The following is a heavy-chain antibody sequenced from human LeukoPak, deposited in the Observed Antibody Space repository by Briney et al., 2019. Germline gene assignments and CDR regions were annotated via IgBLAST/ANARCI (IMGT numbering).Heavy chain of an antibody. Sequence: GGSLRHSCAASGFTFSSYSMNWVRQAPGKGLEWVSSISSSSSYIYYADSVKGRFTISRDNAKNSLYLQMNSLRAEDTAVYYCAREDDYGDRGDAFDIWGQGTMVTVSS. V-gene: IGHV3-21*01. CDR1: GFTFSSYS. D-gene: IGHD4-17*01. CDR2: ISSSSSYI. CDR3: AREDDYGDRGDAFDI. J-gene: IGHJ3*02.